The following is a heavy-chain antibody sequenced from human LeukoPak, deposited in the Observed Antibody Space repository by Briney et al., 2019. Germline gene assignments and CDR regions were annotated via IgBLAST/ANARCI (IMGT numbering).Heavy chain of an antibody. CDR1: GYTLTELS. D-gene: IGHD4-17*01. Sequence: GASVKVSCKVSGYTLTELSMHWVRQAPGKGLEGMGGFDPEDGETIYAQKFQGRVTMTEDTSTDTAYMELSSLRSEDTAVYYCATATTVTTSYGYFDLWGRGTLVTVSS. J-gene: IGHJ2*01. CDR3: ATATTVTTSYGYFDL. V-gene: IGHV1-24*01. CDR2: FDPEDGET.